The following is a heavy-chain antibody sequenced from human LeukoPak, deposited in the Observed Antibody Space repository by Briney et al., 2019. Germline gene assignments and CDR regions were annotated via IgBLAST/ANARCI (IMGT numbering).Heavy chain of an antibody. CDR2: ISGNSRHI. CDR3: ARDGYCSSGSCHPFDY. CDR1: GFTFSSYS. V-gene: IGHV3-21*01. J-gene: IGHJ4*02. Sequence: GSLRLSCAASGFTFSSYSMNWVRQAPGKGLEWVSSISGNSRHIYYADSVKGRFTISRDNAKNSLYLQMNSPRVEDTAVYYCARDGYCSSGSCHPFDYWGQGTLVTVSS. D-gene: IGHD2-15*01.